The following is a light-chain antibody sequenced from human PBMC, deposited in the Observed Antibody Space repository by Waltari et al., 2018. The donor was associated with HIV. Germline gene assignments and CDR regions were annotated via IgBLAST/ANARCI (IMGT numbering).Light chain of an antibody. CDR3: CSFTGRKSLI. V-gene: IGLV2-23*02. Sequence: QSALTHTAPVSGSPGQSLTISCTGTSGDVASYNLVSWYQQRPGKAPKLVIYEVNKRPSGVSDRFSASKSGNTASLTLSGLQAEDEANYYCCSFTGRKSLIFGGGTKLTVL. CDR2: EVN. CDR1: SGDVASYNL. J-gene: IGLJ2*01.